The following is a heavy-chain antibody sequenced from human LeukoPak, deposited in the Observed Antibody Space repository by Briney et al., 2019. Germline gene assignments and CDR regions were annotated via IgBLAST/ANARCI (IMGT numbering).Heavy chain of an antibody. D-gene: IGHD6-13*01. CDR1: GFTFSRYW. CDR2: INQDGSEK. CDR3: AREESSSWLGQSLMDY. Sequence: GGSLRLSCAASGFTFSRYWMNWVRQAPGKGLEWVANINQDGSEKFYVDSVNGRFTISRDNAKNSLYLQMNSLRAEDTAVYYCAREESSSWLGQSLMDYWGQGTLVTVSS. V-gene: IGHV3-7*01. J-gene: IGHJ4*02.